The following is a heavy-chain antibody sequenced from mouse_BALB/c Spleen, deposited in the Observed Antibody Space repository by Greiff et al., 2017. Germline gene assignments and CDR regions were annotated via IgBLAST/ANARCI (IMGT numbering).Heavy chain of an antibody. Sequence: VHVKQSGPELVKPGASVKISCKASGYSFTGYFMNWVMQSHGKSLEWIGRINPYNGDTFYNQKFKGKATLTVDKSSSTAHMELRSLASEDSAVYYCARFTTRDYYAMDYWGQGTSVTVSS. CDR1: GYSFTGYF. D-gene: IGHD1-1*01. V-gene: IGHV1-20*02. CDR2: INPYNGDT. J-gene: IGHJ4*01. CDR3: ARFTTRDYYAMDY.